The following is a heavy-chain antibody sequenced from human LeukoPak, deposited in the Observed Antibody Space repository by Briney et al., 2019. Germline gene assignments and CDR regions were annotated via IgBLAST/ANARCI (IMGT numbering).Heavy chain of an antibody. CDR3: ARVEGSGSYYNGVDY. V-gene: IGHV3-64*01. CDR1: GFTFSSYA. Sequence: GGSLRLSCAASGFTFSSYAMHWVRQAPGKGLEYVSAISSNGGSTHYANSVKGGFTISRDNSKNTLYLQMGSLRAEDMAVYYCARVEGSGSYYNGVDYWGQGTLVTVSS. D-gene: IGHD3-10*01. J-gene: IGHJ4*02. CDR2: ISSNGGST.